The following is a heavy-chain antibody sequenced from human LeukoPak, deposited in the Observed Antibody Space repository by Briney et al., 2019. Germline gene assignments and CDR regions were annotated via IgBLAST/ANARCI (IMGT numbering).Heavy chain of an antibody. J-gene: IGHJ6*02. V-gene: IGHV4-59*01. CDR2: IYYSGST. CDR1: GGSISSYY. CDR3: ARANVYYYYGMDV. Sequence: SETLSLTCTVSGGSISSYYWSWLRQPPGKGLEWIGYIYYSGSTNYNPSLKSRVTISVDTSKNQFSLKLSSVTAADTAVYYCARANVYYYYGMDVWGQGTTVTVSS.